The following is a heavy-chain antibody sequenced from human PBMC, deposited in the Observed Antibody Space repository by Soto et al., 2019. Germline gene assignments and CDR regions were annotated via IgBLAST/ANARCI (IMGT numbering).Heavy chain of an antibody. CDR2: ISPYTGNT. Sequence: QVQLVQSGDDVKKPGASVKVSCKASGYIFVNYGIAWVRQAPGQVLEWMGWISPYTGNTHSATKIQGRLTMTTDTSTSTAYMDLGSLTSDDTAVYYCVMVDNYVTPTPQDVWGQGTTVTVSS. CDR3: VMVDNYVTPTPQDV. V-gene: IGHV1-18*01. CDR1: GYIFVNYG. D-gene: IGHD3-16*01. J-gene: IGHJ6*02.